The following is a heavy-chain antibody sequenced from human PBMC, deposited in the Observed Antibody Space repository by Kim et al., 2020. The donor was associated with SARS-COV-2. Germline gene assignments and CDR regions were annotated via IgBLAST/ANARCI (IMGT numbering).Heavy chain of an antibody. Sequence: SVKVSCKASGGTFSSYAISWVRQAPGQGLEWMGRIIPILGIANYAQKFQGRVTITADKSTSTAYMELSSLRSEDTAVYYCARDPGRRAPPLWEGGGNGGDYYYGMDVWGQGTTVTVSS. CDR3: ARDPGRRAPPLWEGGGNGGDYYYGMDV. CDR1: GGTFSSYA. V-gene: IGHV1-69*04. J-gene: IGHJ6*02. CDR2: IIPILGIA. D-gene: IGHD2-15*01.